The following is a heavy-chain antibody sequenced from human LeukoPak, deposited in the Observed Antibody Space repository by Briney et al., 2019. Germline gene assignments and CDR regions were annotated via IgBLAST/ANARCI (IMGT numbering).Heavy chain of an antibody. J-gene: IGHJ4*02. CDR1: GYTFTGYY. D-gene: IGHD3-10*01. CDR3: ASHDYYGSGIDY. CDR2: INPNSGGT. V-gene: IGHV1-2*02. Sequence: ASVKVSCKASGYTFTGYYMHWVRQAPGQGLEWMGWINPNSGGTNYAQKFQGRVTMTRDTSISTAYMELSRLRSDNTAVYYCASHDYYGSGIDYWGQGTLVTVSS.